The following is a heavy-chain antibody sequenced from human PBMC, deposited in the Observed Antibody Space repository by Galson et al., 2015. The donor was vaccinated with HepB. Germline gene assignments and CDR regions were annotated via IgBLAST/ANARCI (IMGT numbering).Heavy chain of an antibody. V-gene: IGHV3-21*01. CDR1: GFTFSSYS. D-gene: IGHD2-2*01. CDR2: ISSSSSYI. Sequence: SLRLSCAASGFTFSSYSMNWVRQAPGKGLEWVSSISSSSSYIYYADSVKGRFTISRDNAKNSLYLQMNSLRAEDTAVYYCARSLVVPAALDYWGQGTLVTVSS. J-gene: IGHJ4*02. CDR3: ARSLVVPAALDY.